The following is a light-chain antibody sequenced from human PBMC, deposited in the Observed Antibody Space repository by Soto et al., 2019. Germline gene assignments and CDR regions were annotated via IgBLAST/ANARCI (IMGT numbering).Light chain of an antibody. CDR2: GVS. J-gene: IGKJ4*01. CDR3: QQYNNWPLT. CDR1: ESVTNY. V-gene: IGKV3-15*01. Sequence: IVLTQSPATLSLSPGERGTLSCRASESVTNYLAWYQQKPGQAPRLLIYGVSTRAPGLPGRFSGSGSGTEFTLTISSLQSEDLAVYYCQQYNNWPLTFGGGTKVDI.